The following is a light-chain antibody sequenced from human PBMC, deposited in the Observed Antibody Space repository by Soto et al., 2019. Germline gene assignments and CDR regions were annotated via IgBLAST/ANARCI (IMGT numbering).Light chain of an antibody. CDR1: QTVSSSS. CDR2: GAS. V-gene: IGKV3-20*01. CDR3: LQDYTYPWT. J-gene: IGKJ1*01. Sequence: EIVLTQSPGTLSLSPGARAPLSCRASQTVSSSSLAWYQQKPGQAPRLLIYGASSRATGIPDRFSGSASGTDFTLTISSLQPEDFATYYCLQDYTYPWTFGQGTKVDIK.